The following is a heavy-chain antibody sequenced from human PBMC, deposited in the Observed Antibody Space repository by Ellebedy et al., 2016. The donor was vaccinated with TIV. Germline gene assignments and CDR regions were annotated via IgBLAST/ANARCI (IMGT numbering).Heavy chain of an antibody. CDR1: GYIFTAYY. Sequence: ASVKVSCKTSGYIFTAYYIHWVRQAPGQGLEWMGWIDPDDGATNYAQNFQGRVTMTRDTSVNTAYMELKRLEFDDTAVYYCARVRRGSSGMDVWGQGTTVTVSS. CDR2: IDPDDGAT. D-gene: IGHD6-13*01. CDR3: ARVRRGSSGMDV. J-gene: IGHJ6*02. V-gene: IGHV1-2*02.